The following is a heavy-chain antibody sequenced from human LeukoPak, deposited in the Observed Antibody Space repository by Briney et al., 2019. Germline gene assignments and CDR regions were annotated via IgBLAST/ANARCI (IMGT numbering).Heavy chain of an antibody. D-gene: IGHD6-19*01. J-gene: IGHJ4*02. CDR3: ARDLSSGWLTADY. V-gene: IGHV3-11*01. CDR1: GFSFSDYC. CDR2: ISSSGRTI. Sequence: GGSLRLSCAASGFSFSDYCMHWIRQAPGKGLEWVSYISSSGRTIYYADSVEGRFTISRDNAKNTLYLQMTSLRVEDTAMFYCARDLSSGWLTADYWGQGTPVTVSS.